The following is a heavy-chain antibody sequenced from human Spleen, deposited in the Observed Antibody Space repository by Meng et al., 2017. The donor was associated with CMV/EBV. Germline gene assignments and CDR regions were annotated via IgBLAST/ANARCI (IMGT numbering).Heavy chain of an antibody. Sequence: HVQLVESGGGLVKPGGSLRLPCAASGFTFSGYYMSWIPQTPGKGLEWVSYNSSSSSYTNYADSVKGRFTISRDNAKNSLYLQMNSLRAEDTAVYYCASGRWGDGYNLDYWGQGTLVTVSS. V-gene: IGHV3-11*05. J-gene: IGHJ4*02. CDR1: GFTFSGYY. CDR2: NSSSSSYT. D-gene: IGHD5-24*01. CDR3: ASGRWGDGYNLDY.